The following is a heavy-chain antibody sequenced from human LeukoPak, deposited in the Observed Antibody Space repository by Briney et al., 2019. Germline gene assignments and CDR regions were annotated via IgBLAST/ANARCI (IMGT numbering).Heavy chain of an antibody. CDR2: INHSGST. CDR1: GGSLSGYY. Sequence: PSETLSLTCAVYGGSLSGYYWSWIRQPPGKGLEWIGEINHSGSTNYNPSLKSRVTISVDTSKNQFSLKLSSVTAADTAVYYCARGRRGTSLDYWGQGTLVTVSS. D-gene: IGHD1-1*01. CDR3: ARGRRGTSLDY. J-gene: IGHJ4*02. V-gene: IGHV4-34*01.